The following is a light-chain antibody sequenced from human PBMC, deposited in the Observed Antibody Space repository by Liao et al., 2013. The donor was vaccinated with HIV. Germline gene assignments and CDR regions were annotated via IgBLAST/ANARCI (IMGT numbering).Light chain of an antibody. Sequence: SYELTQPPSVSVSPGQTASITCSGDKLGDKYACWYQQKPGQSPVLVIYQDTKRPSGIPERFSGSNSGNTATLTISGTQAVDEADYYCQARDLSTSVFGTGTKVTVL. CDR3: QARDLSTSV. CDR1: KLGDKY. J-gene: IGLJ1*01. CDR2: QDT. V-gene: IGLV3-1*01.